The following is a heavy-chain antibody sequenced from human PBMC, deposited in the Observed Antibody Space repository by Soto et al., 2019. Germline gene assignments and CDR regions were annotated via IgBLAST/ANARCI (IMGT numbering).Heavy chain of an antibody. CDR3: ASGGTTVNRRFDF. CDR1: GGTSSSYA. J-gene: IGHJ4*02. CDR2: IIPILDTT. Sequence: QVQVVQSGAEVKKPGSSVRVSCKAPGGTSSSYAITWMRQAPGQGLEWMGGIIPILDTTDYAQKFQGRVTFTADESTSTVYMELSSLTSEDTAVYYCASGGTTVNRRFDFWGQGTLVTVSS. D-gene: IGHD4-4*01. V-gene: IGHV1-69*01.